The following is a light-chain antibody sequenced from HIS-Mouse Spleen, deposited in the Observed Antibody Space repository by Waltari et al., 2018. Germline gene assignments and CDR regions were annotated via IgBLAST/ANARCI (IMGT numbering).Light chain of an antibody. CDR1: HGISSY. CDR3: QQYYSFPWT. J-gene: IGKJ1*01. V-gene: IGKV1D-8*02. Sequence: AIWMTQSPSLLSASTGDRVTISCRMSHGISSYLAWNQQKPGKAPERLIYAASTLQSGVPSRFIVSVSGTDYTLTISCLQSEDFATYYCQQYYSFPWTFGQGTKVEIK. CDR2: AAS.